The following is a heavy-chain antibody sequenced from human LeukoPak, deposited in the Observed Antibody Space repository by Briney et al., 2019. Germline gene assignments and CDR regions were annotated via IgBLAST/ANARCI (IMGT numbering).Heavy chain of an antibody. Sequence: ASVKVSCKASGYTFTGYYMHWVRQAPGQGLEWMGWINPNSGRTNYAQKFQGRVTMTGDTSISTAYMELTSLTSDDTAVYYCARDNSVGETAWWFDPWGQGTLVTVSS. V-gene: IGHV1-2*02. CDR3: ARDNSVGETAWWFDP. CDR2: INPNSGRT. CDR1: GYTFTGYY. D-gene: IGHD1-26*01. J-gene: IGHJ5*02.